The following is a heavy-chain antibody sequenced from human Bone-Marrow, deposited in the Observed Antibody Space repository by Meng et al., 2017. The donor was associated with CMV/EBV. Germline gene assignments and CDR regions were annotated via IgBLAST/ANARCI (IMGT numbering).Heavy chain of an antibody. J-gene: IGHJ4*02. CDR1: GYSFTDFW. V-gene: IGHV5-51*01. CDR2: IYPGDSDT. Sequence: GESLKISCQASGYSFTDFWIGWVRQMPGKGLEWMGIIYPGDSDTRYSPSFQGQVTISVDKSISTAYLQWSSLMASDSAMYYCARYRVDSTMVPCSFDSWGQGTRVTGSS. D-gene: IGHD5-18*01. CDR3: ARYRVDSTMVPCSFDS.